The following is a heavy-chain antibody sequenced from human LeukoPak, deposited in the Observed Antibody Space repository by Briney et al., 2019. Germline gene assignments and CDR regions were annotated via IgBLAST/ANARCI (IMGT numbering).Heavy chain of an antibody. CDR1: GFTFSSYA. V-gene: IGHV3-23*01. Sequence: GGSLRLSCAASGFTFSSYAMSWVRQAPGKGLEWVSAISGSGGSTYYADSVRGRFTISRDNAKNSLSLRMNSLRAEDTAVYYCAREGPDYGDYPNYWGQGTLVTVSS. D-gene: IGHD4-17*01. J-gene: IGHJ4*02. CDR2: ISGSGGST. CDR3: AREGPDYGDYPNY.